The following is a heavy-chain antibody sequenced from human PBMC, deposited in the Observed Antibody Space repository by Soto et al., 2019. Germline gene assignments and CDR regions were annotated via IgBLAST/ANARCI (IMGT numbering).Heavy chain of an antibody. Sequence: GASVKVSCKASGYTFTSYDINWGRQATGQGLEGMGWMNPNRGNTGYAQKVQGRVTMTRNTSISTAYMELSSLRSEDTAVYYCARGLAVAEYYYYYGMDVWGQGTKVTVSS. CDR3: ARGLAVAEYYYYYGMDV. CDR2: MNPNRGNT. CDR1: GYTFTSYD. J-gene: IGHJ6*02. D-gene: IGHD6-19*01. V-gene: IGHV1-8*01.